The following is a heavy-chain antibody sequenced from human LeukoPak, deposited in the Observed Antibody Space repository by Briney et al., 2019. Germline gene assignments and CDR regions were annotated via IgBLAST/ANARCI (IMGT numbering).Heavy chain of an antibody. D-gene: IGHD1-14*01. CDR1: GFSFSDYY. Sequence: GGSLRLSCAASGFSFSDYYMNWVRQAPGNGLEWISYISSSGTTIYYADSVKGRFTISRNNAKKSLYLQMNSLRAEDTAVYYCARGNPFDYWGQGTLVTVSS. CDR3: ARGNPFDY. J-gene: IGHJ4*02. CDR2: ISSSGTTI. V-gene: IGHV3-11*01.